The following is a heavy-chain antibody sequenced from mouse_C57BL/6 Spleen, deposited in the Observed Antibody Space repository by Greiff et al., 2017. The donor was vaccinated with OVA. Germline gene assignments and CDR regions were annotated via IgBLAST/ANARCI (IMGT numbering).Heavy chain of an antibody. D-gene: IGHD3-2*02. CDR3: ATRTNCAGYLAWFAY. CDR1: GYTFTSYW. Sequence: VQLQQPGAELVKPGASVTLSCKASGYTFTSYWIHWVKQRPGQGLEWIGMIHPNRGSNNYNEKFKSKATLTVDKSSSTDYMQISSLTSEDSAVYYCATRTNCAGYLAWFAYWGQGTLVTVSA. J-gene: IGHJ3*01. CDR2: IHPNRGSN. V-gene: IGHV1-64*01.